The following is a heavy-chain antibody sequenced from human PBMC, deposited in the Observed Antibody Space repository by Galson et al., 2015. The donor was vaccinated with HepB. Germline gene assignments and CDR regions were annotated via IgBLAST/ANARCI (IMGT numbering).Heavy chain of an antibody. CDR3: ARPRNSGGIFVGMDV. V-gene: IGHV3-48*02. J-gene: IGHJ6*02. CDR1: GFTFSPYN. D-gene: IGHD3-10*01. Sequence: SLRLSCAASGFTFSPYNMNWVRQAPGKGLEWVSYISGTGFTIFYADSVKGRFTISRDNAKNSLYLQMNSLRDEDTAVYYCARPRNSGGIFVGMDVWGHGTTVTVSS. CDR2: ISGTGFTI.